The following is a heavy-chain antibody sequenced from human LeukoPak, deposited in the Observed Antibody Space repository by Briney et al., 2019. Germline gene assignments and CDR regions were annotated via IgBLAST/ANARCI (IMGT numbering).Heavy chain of an antibody. V-gene: IGHV1-18*01. CDR3: ARDLRYHDILTGYYTAWSYYYYGMDV. CDR1: GYTFTSYG. J-gene: IGHJ6*02. D-gene: IGHD3-9*01. CDR2: ISAYNGNT. Sequence: ASVKVSCKASGYTFTSYGIIWVRQAPGQGLEWMGWISAYNGNTNYAQKLQGRVTMTTDTSTSTAYMELRSLRSDDTAVYYCARDLRYHDILTGYYTAWSYYYYGMDVWGQGTTVTVSS.